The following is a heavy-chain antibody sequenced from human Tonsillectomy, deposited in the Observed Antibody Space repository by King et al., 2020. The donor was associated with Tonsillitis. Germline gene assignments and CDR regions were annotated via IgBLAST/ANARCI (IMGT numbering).Heavy chain of an antibody. CDR2: ISGSGGST. V-gene: IGHV3-23*04. Sequence: VQLVESGGGLVQPGGSLRLSCAASGFTFSSYAMSWVRQAPGKGLEWVSGISGSGGSTYYVDSVKDRFTISRDNSKNTLYLQMNSLRAEDTAVYYCAKGAPGIAVAGSGAFDYWGQGTLVTVSS. D-gene: IGHD6-19*01. J-gene: IGHJ4*02. CDR1: GFTFSSYA. CDR3: AKGAPGIAVAGSGAFDY.